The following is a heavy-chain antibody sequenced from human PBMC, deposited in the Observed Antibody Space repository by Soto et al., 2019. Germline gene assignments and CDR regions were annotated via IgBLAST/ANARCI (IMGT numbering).Heavy chain of an antibody. CDR3: ARVGGGLASLGYYGMDV. Sequence: ASVKVACKASGYTFIGYYIHWVRLASGQGLEWMGWINPNSGGTNYAQRFQGWVTMTRDRSISTAYMELSRLKSDDTAVYYCARVGGGLASLGYYGMDVWGQGTTDTVSS. D-gene: IGHD3-10*01. CDR2: INPNSGGT. J-gene: IGHJ6*02. V-gene: IGHV1-2*04. CDR1: GYTFIGYY.